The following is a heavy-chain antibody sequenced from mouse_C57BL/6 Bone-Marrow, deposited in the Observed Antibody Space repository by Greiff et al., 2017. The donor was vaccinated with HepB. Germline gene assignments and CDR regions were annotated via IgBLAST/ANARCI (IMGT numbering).Heavy chain of an antibody. CDR3: ARHNYGSSWYFDV. CDR1: GFTFSDYY. V-gene: IGHV5-12*01. Sequence: VESGGGLVQPGGSLKLSCAASGFTFSDYYMYWVRQTPEKRLEWVAYISNGGGSTYYPDTVKGRFTISRDNAKNTLYLQMSRLKSEDTAMYYCARHNYGSSWYFDVWGTGTTVTVSS. CDR2: ISNGGGST. J-gene: IGHJ1*03. D-gene: IGHD1-1*01.